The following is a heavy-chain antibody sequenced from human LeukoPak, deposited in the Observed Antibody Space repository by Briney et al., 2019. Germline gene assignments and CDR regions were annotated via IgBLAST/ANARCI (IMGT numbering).Heavy chain of an antibody. V-gene: IGHV4-38-2*02. J-gene: IGHJ5*02. D-gene: IGHD3-10*01. CDR1: GYSISSGYY. CDR2: IYHSGST. Sequence: SETLSLTCTVSGYSISSGYYWGWIRQPPGKGLEWIGSIYHSGSTYYNPSLKSRVTISVDTSKNQFSLKLSSVTAADTAVYYCARAGRRSGSYLNWFDPWGQGTLVTVSS. CDR3: ARAGRRSGSYLNWFDP.